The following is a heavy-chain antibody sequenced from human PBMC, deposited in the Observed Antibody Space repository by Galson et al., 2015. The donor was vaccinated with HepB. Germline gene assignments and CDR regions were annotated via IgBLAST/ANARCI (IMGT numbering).Heavy chain of an antibody. CDR2: ISAYNGNT. J-gene: IGHJ4*02. D-gene: IGHD3-10*01. CDR3: ARQHLPYYYGSGGYYDYFDY. CDR1: GYTFTSYG. Sequence: SVKVSCKASGYTFTSYGISWVRQAPGQGLEWMGWISAYNGNTNYAQKLQGRVTMTTDTSTSTAYMELRSLRSDDTAVYYCARQHLPYYYGSGGYYDYFDYWGQGTLVTVSS. V-gene: IGHV1-18*01.